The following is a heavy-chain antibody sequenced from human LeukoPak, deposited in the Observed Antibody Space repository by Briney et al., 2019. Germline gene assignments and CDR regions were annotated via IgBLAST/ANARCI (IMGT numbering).Heavy chain of an antibody. V-gene: IGHV3-74*01. Sequence: GGSLRLSCAASGFTFSNYWMHWVRQAPGKGLVWVSRINSDGINTSYADSVKGRFTISRDNAKNTLNLQMNSLRAEDTAVYYCARDLGQYYDTSDNWFDSWGQGTLVTVSS. D-gene: IGHD3-22*01. CDR3: ARDLGQYYDTSDNWFDS. CDR2: INSDGINT. CDR1: GFTFSNYW. J-gene: IGHJ5*01.